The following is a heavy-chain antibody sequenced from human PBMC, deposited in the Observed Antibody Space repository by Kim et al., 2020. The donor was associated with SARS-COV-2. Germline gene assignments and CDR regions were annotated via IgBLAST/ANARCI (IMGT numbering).Heavy chain of an antibody. CDR1: GFTFSSYW. CDR2: IKQDGSEK. Sequence: GGSLRLSCAASGFTFSSYWMSWVRQAPGKGLEWVANIKQDGSEKYYVDSVKGRFTISRDNAKNSLYPQMNSLRAEDTAVYYCARDQGQWLGEIDYWGQGTLVTVSS. D-gene: IGHD6-19*01. J-gene: IGHJ4*02. CDR3: ARDQGQWLGEIDY. V-gene: IGHV3-7*01.